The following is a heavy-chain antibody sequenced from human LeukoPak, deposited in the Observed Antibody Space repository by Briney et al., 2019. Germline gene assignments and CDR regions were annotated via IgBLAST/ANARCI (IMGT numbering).Heavy chain of an antibody. CDR3: ARDGGYDSSGTFDY. CDR2: INPNSGGT. Sequence: ASVKVSCKASGYTSTGYYMHWVRQAPGQGLEWMGWINPNSGGTNYAQKFQGRVTMTRDTSISTAYMELSRLRSDDTAVYYCARDGGYDSSGTFDYWGQGTLVTVSS. V-gene: IGHV1-2*02. CDR1: GYTSTGYY. J-gene: IGHJ4*02. D-gene: IGHD3-22*01.